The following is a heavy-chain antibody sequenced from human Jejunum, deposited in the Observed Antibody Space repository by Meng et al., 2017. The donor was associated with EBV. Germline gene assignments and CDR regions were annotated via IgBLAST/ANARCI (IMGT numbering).Heavy chain of an antibody. D-gene: IGHD1-26*01. J-gene: IGHJ5*02. CDR1: GGSFGNFY. Sequence: QVQLQQWGAGLLKPSXXXXLPCGVYGGSFGNFYWSWIRQPPGKGLEWIGEINHSGRTNYDPSLKSRVSISLDTSKNQFSLKLNSVTAADTAVYYCAGGKYVAWEVLYAWGQGTLVTVSS. CDR3: AGGKYVAWEVLYA. CDR2: INHSGRT. V-gene: IGHV4-34*01.